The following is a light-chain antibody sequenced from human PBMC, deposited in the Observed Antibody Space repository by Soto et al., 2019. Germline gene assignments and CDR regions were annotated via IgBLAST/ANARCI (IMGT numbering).Light chain of an antibody. CDR2: AVS. V-gene: IGLV2-14*03. Sequence: QSALTQPASLSGSPGQSITISCTGTNSDIGAYSRVCWYQQHPGKVPKLMIFAVSNRPSGVSNRFSGSKSGNTASLTISGLPAEDEADYYCVSYTSSDSWVFGGGTKLTVL. J-gene: IGLJ3*02. CDR3: VSYTSSDSWV. CDR1: NSDIGAYSR.